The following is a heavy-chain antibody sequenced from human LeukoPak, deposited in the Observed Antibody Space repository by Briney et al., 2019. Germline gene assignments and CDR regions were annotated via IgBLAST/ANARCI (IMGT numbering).Heavy chain of an antibody. CDR1: GYTFTSYG. J-gene: IGHJ5*02. CDR2: ISAYNGNT. Sequence: ASVKVSCKASGYTFTSYGISWVRRAPGQGLEWMGWISAYNGNTNYAQKLQGRVTMTTDTSTSTAYMELRSLRSDDTAVYYCARGGVVNSPSYNWFDPWGQGTLVTVSS. CDR3: ARGGVVNSPSYNWFDP. D-gene: IGHD3-3*01. V-gene: IGHV1-18*01.